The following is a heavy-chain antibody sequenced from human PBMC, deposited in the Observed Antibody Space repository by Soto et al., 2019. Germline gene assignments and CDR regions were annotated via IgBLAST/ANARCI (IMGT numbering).Heavy chain of an antibody. D-gene: IGHD2-2*01. CDR1: GFTFTSSA. CDR2: IVVGSGHT. V-gene: IGHV1-58*02. CDR3: AAASSTSGGYYGMDV. J-gene: IGHJ6*02. Sequence: QMQLVQSGPEVKKPGTSVKVSCKTSGFTFTSSAMQWVRQARGQRLEWIGWIVVGSGHTNYAQKFQERVTITRDMSTSTAYMALSSLRSEDTAMYYCAAASSTSGGYYGMDVWGQGTTVTVSS.